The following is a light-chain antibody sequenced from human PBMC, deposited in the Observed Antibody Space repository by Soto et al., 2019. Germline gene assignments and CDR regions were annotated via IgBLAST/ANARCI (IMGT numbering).Light chain of an antibody. J-gene: IGKJ4*01. CDR1: QTVTSNY. CDR3: QQYGRLPLT. CDR2: GAS. Sequence: EIVLTQSPGTLSLSPGESATFSCRATQTVTSNYLAWYHQKPGQAPRLLIYGASSRATGIPDRFSGSGSGTDFTLTISRLEPDDSAMYYCQQYGRLPLTFGGGTKVDIK. V-gene: IGKV3-20*01.